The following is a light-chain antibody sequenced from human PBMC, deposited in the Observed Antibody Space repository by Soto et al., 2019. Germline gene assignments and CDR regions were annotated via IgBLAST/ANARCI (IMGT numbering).Light chain of an antibody. V-gene: IGKV3-11*01. CDR2: DTS. CDR3: VQRSTWPWT. Sequence: EIVLTQSPATLSLSPGERATLSCRASQSVSSYLAWYQHKPGQAPRLLIYDTSNRATGTPARFSGSGSGTDFTLTISSLEPEDFAVYYCVQRSTWPWTVGQGTKVEIK. CDR1: QSVSSY. J-gene: IGKJ1*01.